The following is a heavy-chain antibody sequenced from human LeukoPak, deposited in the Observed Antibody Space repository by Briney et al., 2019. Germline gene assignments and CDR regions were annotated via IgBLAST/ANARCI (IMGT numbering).Heavy chain of an antibody. CDR1: RFTFSDYY. Sequence: PGGSLRLSCAASRFTFSDYYMSWIRQTPGKGLEWVSYISSSGSTIYYADSVKGRFTIYRDNAKNSLYLQMNSLRAEDTAVYYCARERIAVAGTNYGMDVWGQGTTVTVSS. V-gene: IGHV3-11*04. CDR2: ISSSGSTI. CDR3: ARERIAVAGTNYGMDV. D-gene: IGHD6-19*01. J-gene: IGHJ6*02.